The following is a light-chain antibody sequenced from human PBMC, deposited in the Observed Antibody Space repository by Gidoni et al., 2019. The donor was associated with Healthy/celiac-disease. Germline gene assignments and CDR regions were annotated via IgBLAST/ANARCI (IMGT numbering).Light chain of an antibody. CDR1: QSVLYSSNNKNY. Sequence: DIVMPQYPDSLAVSLGERATINGKSSQSVLYSSNNKNYLAWYQQKPGQPTKLLIDWASTRESGVPDRFSGSGSGTDCTLTISSRQAEDVAVYYCQQYYSSIFTFGPGTKVDIK. J-gene: IGKJ3*01. CDR3: QQYYSSIFT. CDR2: WAS. V-gene: IGKV4-1*01.